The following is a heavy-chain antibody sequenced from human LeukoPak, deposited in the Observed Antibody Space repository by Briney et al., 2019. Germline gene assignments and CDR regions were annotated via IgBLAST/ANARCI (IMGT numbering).Heavy chain of an antibody. D-gene: IGHD1/OR15-1a*01. J-gene: IGHJ4*02. CDR3: ARKQGDY. V-gene: IGHV4-59*01. Sequence: SETLSLTCTVSGDSITSYYWTWIRQPPGKGLEWIGYIYSSGSTNYNPSLKSRVTISVDTSKNQFSLRLSSVTAADTAVYYCARKQGDYWGQGTLVTVSS. CDR1: GDSITSYY. CDR2: IYSSGST.